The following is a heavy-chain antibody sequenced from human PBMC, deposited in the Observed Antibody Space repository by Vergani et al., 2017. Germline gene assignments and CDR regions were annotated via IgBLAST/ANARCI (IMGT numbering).Heavy chain of an antibody. V-gene: IGHV4-4*03. CDR2: FSHSGST. CDR1: GDSFRSNKW. CDR3: ARDPQSYCGGCSCFSVCGAFDI. Sequence: QVQLQESGPGLVKPLGTLSLTCAVSGDSFRSNKWWTWVRQSPGKTLEWIGEFSHSGSTNYNPSLKGRVTLSLDTSKNQFTLRLSSVTAADTAVYYCARDPQSYCGGCSCFSVCGAFDIWGRGTTVTVSS. J-gene: IGHJ3*02. D-gene: IGHD2-15*01.